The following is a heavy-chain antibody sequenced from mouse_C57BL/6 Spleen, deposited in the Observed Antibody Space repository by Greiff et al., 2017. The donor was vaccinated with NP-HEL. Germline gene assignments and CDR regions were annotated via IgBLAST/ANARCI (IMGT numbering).Heavy chain of an antibody. J-gene: IGHJ4*01. CDR1: GFTFSDYY. Sequence: EVMLVESEGGLVQPGSSMKLSCTASGFTFSDYYMAWVRQVPEKGLEWVANINYDGSSTYYLDSLKSRFIISRDNAKNILYLQMSSLKSEDTATYYCARGTVVAYDYWGQGTSVTVSS. CDR3: ARGTVVAYDY. D-gene: IGHD1-1*01. CDR2: INYDGSST. V-gene: IGHV5-16*01.